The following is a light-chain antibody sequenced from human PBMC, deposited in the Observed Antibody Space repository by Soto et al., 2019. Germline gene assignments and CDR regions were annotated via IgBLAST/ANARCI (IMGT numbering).Light chain of an antibody. J-gene: IGKJ1*01. V-gene: IGKV3-15*01. CDR2: DAS. CDR3: QQYNSWPPT. CDR1: QSVSSN. Sequence: EIVMTQSPATLSVSPGERATLSCRASQSVSSNLAWYHQRPGQAPRLLIYDASTRATDVPARVSGSGSGTEFTLTISSLQSEDFAVYYCQQYNSWPPTFGQGTKVDIK.